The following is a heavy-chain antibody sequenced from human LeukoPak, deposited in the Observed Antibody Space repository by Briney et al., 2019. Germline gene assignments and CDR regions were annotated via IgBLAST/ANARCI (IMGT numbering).Heavy chain of an antibody. CDR1: GGSISSDY. D-gene: IGHD6-19*01. J-gene: IGHJ5*02. V-gene: IGHV4-59*01. Sequence: PSETLSLTCTVSGGSISSDYWSWIRQPPGKGLEWIGYISYSGSTNYNPSLKSRVSISVDTSKNQLSLKVSSVTAADTAVYYCARAHSSGWPHMFDPWGQGTLVTVPS. CDR3: ARAHSSGWPHMFDP. CDR2: ISYSGST.